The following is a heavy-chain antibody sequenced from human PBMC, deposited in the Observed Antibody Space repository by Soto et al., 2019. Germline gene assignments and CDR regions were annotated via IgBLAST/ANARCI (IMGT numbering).Heavy chain of an antibody. D-gene: IGHD1-26*01. Sequence: QLVESGGGLVRPGGSLRLSCAASGFTFVSYWMSWVRQAPGKGLEWVARIKQDGTEKDYVDSVKGRFTLSRDNTKTSVFLQMNRLRDEDTAVYYCARGSYYFDLWGLGNLVTVS. J-gene: IGHJ4*03. CDR1: GFTFVSYW. CDR3: ARGSYYFDL. CDR2: IKQDGTEK. V-gene: IGHV3-7*01.